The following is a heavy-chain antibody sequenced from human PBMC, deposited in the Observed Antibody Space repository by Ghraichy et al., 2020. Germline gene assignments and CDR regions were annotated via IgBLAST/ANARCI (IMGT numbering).Heavy chain of an antibody. Sequence: SETLSLTCAISGDSVSSNSAAWNWIRQSPSRGLEWLGRTYYRSKWYNDYAVSVKSRITINPDTSKNQFSLQLNSVTPEDTAVYYCAREEFRLGWGIWYFDLWGRGTLVTVSS. J-gene: IGHJ2*01. CDR2: TYYRSKWYN. CDR3: AREEFRLGWGIWYFDL. V-gene: IGHV6-1*01. CDR1: GDSVSSNSAA. D-gene: IGHD7-27*01.